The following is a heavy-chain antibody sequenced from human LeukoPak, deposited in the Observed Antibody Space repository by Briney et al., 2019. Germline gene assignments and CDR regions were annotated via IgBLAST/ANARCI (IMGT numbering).Heavy chain of an antibody. D-gene: IGHD4-17*01. CDR3: ARAPHYGDYFDY. J-gene: IGHJ4*02. Sequence: GGSLRLSCAASGFTVSSNYMSWVRQVPGKGLEWVSVIYSSGSTYYADSVKGRFTISRDNSKNTLYLQMNSLRAEDTAVYYCARAPHYGDYFDYWGQGTLVTVSS. CDR2: IYSSGST. V-gene: IGHV3-53*01. CDR1: GFTVSSNY.